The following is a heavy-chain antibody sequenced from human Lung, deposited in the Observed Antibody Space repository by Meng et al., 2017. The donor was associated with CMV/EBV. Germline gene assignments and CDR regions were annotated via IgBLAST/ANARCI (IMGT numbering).Heavy chain of an antibody. CDR3: ASLYCGADCYCDN. J-gene: IGHJ4*03. Sequence: GEXXTISCAAAGFTFSSYWMSWVRQAPGKGLEWVAYIKQDGSQTSYVDSVQGRFTISRDNAKNSLYLQMDSLSAEDTAVYYCASLYCGADCYCDNGDQGTXVTVSS. CDR1: GFTFSSYW. V-gene: IGHV3-7*01. CDR2: IKQDGSQT. D-gene: IGHD2-21*01.